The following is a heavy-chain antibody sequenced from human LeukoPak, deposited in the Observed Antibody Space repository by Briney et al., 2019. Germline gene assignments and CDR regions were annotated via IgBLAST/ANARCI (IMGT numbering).Heavy chain of an antibody. D-gene: IGHD3-10*01. CDR3: ARVYYGSGSYYKGSDY. V-gene: IGHV1-46*01. CDR2: INPSGGST. Sequence: ASVKVSCKASGYTFTSYYTHWVRQAPGQGLEWMGIINPSGGSTSYAQKFQGRVTMTRDTSTSTVYMELSSLRSEDTAVYYCARVYYGSGSYYKGSDYWGQGTLVTVSS. J-gene: IGHJ4*02. CDR1: GYTFTSYY.